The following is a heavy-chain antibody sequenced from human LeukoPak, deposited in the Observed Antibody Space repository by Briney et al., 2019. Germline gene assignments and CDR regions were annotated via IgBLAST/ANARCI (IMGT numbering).Heavy chain of an antibody. CDR1: GYTFTGYY. V-gene: IGHV1-2*02. J-gene: IGHJ2*01. Sequence: ASVKVSFKASGYTFTGYYMHWVRQAPGQGLEWMGWINSNSGDTNYAQKFQGRVTMTRDTSISTAYMELSRLRSDDTAVYYCAREPHYDLLTGYALGYLDLWGRGTLLIVSS. CDR2: INSNSGDT. CDR3: AREPHYDLLTGYALGYLDL. D-gene: IGHD3-9*01.